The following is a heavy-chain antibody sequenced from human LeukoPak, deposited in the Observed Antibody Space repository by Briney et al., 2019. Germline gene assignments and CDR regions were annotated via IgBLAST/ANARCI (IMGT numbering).Heavy chain of an antibody. J-gene: IGHJ4*02. CDR3: ARALRRITMVQGVIPY. Sequence: ASVKVSCMASGYTFTGYYMHWVRQAPGQGLEWMGWINPNSGGTNYAQKFQGRVTMTRDTSISTAYMELSRLRSDDTAVYYCARALRRITMVQGVIPYWGQGTLVTVSS. CDR2: INPNSGGT. D-gene: IGHD3-10*01. CDR1: GYTFTGYY. V-gene: IGHV1-2*02.